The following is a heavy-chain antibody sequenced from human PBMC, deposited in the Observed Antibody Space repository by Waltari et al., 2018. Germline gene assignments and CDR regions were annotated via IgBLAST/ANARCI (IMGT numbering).Heavy chain of an antibody. Sequence: QVQLQQWGAGLLKPSETLSLTCAVYGGSFSGYYWSWIRQPPGKGLEWIGEINHSGSTNYNPSLKSRVTISVDTSKNQFSLKLSSVTAADTAVYYCARAGVSYYYMDVWGKGTTVTISS. D-gene: IGHD3-10*01. CDR3: ARAGVSYYYMDV. V-gene: IGHV4-34*01. J-gene: IGHJ6*03. CDR2: INHSGST. CDR1: GGSFSGYY.